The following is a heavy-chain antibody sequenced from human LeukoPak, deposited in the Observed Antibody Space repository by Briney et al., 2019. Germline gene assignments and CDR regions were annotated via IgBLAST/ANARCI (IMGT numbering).Heavy chain of an antibody. CDR3: ARDDGGNYRLFDY. CDR1: GFTFSSYS. CDR2: ISSSSSYI. D-gene: IGHD4-23*01. V-gene: IGHV3-21*01. Sequence: GGSLRLSCAAPGFTFSSYSMNWVRQAPGKGLEWVSSISSSSSYIYYADSVKGRFTISRDNAKNSLYLQMNSLRAEDTAVYYCARDDGGNYRLFDYWGQGTLVTVSS. J-gene: IGHJ4*02.